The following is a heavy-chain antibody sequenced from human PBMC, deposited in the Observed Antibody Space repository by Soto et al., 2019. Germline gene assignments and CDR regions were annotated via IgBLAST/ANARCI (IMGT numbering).Heavy chain of an antibody. CDR1: GGSISSSSYY. D-gene: IGHD4-17*01. V-gene: IGHV4-39*01. CDR3: ARHTSDYGGYYYYGMDV. Sequence: KPSETLSLTCTVSGGSISSSSYYWGWIRQPPGKGLEWIGSIYYSGSTYYNPSLKSRVTISVDTSKNQFSLKLSSVTAADTAVYYCARHTSDYGGYYYYGMDVWGQGTTVTVSS. CDR2: IYYSGST. J-gene: IGHJ6*02.